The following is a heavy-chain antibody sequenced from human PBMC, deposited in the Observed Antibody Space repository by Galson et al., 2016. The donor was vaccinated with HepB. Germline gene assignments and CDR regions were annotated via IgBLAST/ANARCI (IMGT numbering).Heavy chain of an antibody. D-gene: IGHD1-26*01. CDR3: VRGMKTWESLDS. CDR1: GFRFSSFG. J-gene: IGHJ4*02. V-gene: IGHV3-33*02. Sequence: SLRLSCAASGFRFSSFGMHWVRQAPGKGLEWVALIWYDGGQENHADSGKGRFTISRDNSRNTLFLQMDSLRVEDTAVYYCVRGMKTWESLDSRGQGTLVSVSS. CDR2: IWYDGGQE.